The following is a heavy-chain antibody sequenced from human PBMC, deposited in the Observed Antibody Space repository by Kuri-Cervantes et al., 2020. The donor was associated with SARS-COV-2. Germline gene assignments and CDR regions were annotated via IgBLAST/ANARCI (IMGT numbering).Heavy chain of an antibody. CDR2: FDPEDGET. V-gene: IGHV1-24*01. CDR1: GYTLTELS. D-gene: IGHD3-22*01. Sequence: ASVKVSCKVSGYTLTELSMHWVRQAPGKGLEWMGGFDPEDGETIYAQKFQGRVTMTEDTSTDTAYMELSSLRSEDTAVYYCARSGSGYQYYYYGMDVWGQGTTVTVSS. CDR3: ARSGSGYQYYYYGMDV. J-gene: IGHJ6*02.